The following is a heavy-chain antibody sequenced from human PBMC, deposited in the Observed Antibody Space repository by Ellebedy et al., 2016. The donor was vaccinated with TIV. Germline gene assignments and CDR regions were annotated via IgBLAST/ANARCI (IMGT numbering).Heavy chain of an antibody. V-gene: IGHV1-2*02. J-gene: IGHJ3*02. CDR2: INPNSGGT. D-gene: IGHD3-10*01. CDR3: AKITMVRGDTDI. CDR1: GYTFTGYY. Sequence: ASVKVSXXASGYTFTGYYMHWVRQAPGQGLEWMGWINPNSGGTNYAQKFQGRVTMTRDTSISTADMELSRLRSDDTAVYYCAKITMVRGDTDIWGQGTMVTVSS.